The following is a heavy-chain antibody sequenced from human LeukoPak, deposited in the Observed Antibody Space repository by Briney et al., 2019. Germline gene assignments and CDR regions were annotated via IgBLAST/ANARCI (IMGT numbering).Heavy chain of an antibody. CDR3: ARRTYSSSWYARWYFDL. D-gene: IGHD6-13*01. J-gene: IGHJ2*01. CDR2: IYYSGST. CDR1: GGSISSSSYY. Sequence: SETLSLTCTVSGGSISSSSYYWGWIRQPPGKGLEWIGYIYYSGSTNYNPSLKSRVTISVDTSKNQFSLKLSSVTAADTAVYYCARRTYSSSWYARWYFDLWGRGTLVTVSS. V-gene: IGHV4-61*05.